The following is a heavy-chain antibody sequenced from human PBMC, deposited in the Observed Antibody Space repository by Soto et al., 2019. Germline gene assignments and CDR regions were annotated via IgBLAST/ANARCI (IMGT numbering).Heavy chain of an antibody. V-gene: IGHV4-4*02. D-gene: IGHD1-1*01. Sequence: QVQLKESGPGQVKPSGTLSLNCVVSGGSISSSHWWSWVRQRPRKGLEWIGQIHHSGITRYNPSLKRRLTFSVEKSNNEFSMGLTSVPAADTAVYYWSAPPVNCNVWMSYWGRGALGTFSS. CDR2: IHHSGIT. CDR1: GGSISSSHW. CDR3: SAPPVNCNVWMSY. J-gene: IGHJ4*02.